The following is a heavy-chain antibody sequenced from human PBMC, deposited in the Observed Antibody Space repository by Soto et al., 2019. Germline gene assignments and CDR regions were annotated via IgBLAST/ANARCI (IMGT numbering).Heavy chain of an antibody. D-gene: IGHD3-22*01. Sequence: SETLTLTSTVSGVSVSVESSYWTWIRQHPGKGLEWIGYISNRGSTYHNPSLDSRVTMSVDTSKNQISLKLTSVTAADTAVYYCARDLGSQQWFFDSWGQGRLVT. CDR3: ARDLGSQQWFFDS. CDR2: ISNRGST. CDR1: GVSVSVESSY. J-gene: IGHJ4*02. V-gene: IGHV4-31*03.